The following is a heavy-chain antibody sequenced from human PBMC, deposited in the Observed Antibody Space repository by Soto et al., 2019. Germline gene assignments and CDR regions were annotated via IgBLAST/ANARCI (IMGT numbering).Heavy chain of an antibody. V-gene: IGHV3-30*18. CDR1: GFTFSSYG. Sequence: QVQLVESGGGVVQPGRSLILSSAASGFTFSSYGMHWVRQAPGKGLEWVAVISYDRSNKYYADSVKGRFTISRDNSKNSVDLQMNSLRAEDTAVYYCAKGEADPYYYYYGMDVWGQGSTVTVS. CDR3: AKGEADPYYYYYGMDV. CDR2: ISYDRSNK. J-gene: IGHJ6*02.